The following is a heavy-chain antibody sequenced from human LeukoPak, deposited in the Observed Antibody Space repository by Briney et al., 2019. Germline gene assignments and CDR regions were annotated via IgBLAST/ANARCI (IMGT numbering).Heavy chain of an antibody. CDR1: GGSISSSAW. V-gene: IGHV4-4*02. D-gene: IGHD2-2*01. CDR2: VYQTGST. Sequence: PSGTLSLTCAVSGGSISSSAWWSWVRQPPGKGLEWIGEVYQTGSTSYNPSLKSRVTMSVDTSTNQISLRLTSVTAADTAMYYCARKLASSTLKAGAFDIWGQGTMVTVSS. CDR3: ARKLASSTLKAGAFDI. J-gene: IGHJ3*02.